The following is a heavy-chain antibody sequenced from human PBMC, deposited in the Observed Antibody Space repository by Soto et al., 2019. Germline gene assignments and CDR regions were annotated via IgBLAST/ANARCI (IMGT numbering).Heavy chain of an antibody. V-gene: IGHV1-69*13. J-gene: IGHJ4*02. D-gene: IGHD6-19*01. CDR2: IIPIFGTA. Sequence: ASVQVSCQASVGTFSSYAISWVRQAPGQGLEWMGGIIPIFGTANYAQKSQSRVTITADESTSTAYMELSSLRSEDTAVYYCVILRPSIAVYGTFGVWGQGTLVTVSS. CDR3: VILRPSIAVYGTFGV. CDR1: VGTFSSYA.